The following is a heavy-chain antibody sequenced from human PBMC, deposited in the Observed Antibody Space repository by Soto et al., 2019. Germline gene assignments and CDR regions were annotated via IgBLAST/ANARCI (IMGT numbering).Heavy chain of an antibody. Sequence: SETLSLTCTVSGGSISSGDYYWSWIRQPPGKGLEWIGYIYYSGSTYYNPSLKSRVTISVDTSKNRFSLKLSSVTAADTAVYYCARGITMVRDPYFDYWGQGTLVTVSS. CDR2: IYYSGST. CDR1: GGSISSGDYY. D-gene: IGHD3-10*01. V-gene: IGHV4-30-4*01. CDR3: ARGITMVRDPYFDY. J-gene: IGHJ4*02.